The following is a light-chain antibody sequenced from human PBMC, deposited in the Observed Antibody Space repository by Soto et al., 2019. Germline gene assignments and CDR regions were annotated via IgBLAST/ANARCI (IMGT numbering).Light chain of an antibody. CDR1: QSIRSL. CDR2: GAS. J-gene: IGKJ5*01. V-gene: IGKV3-15*01. Sequence: EFVMTQSPATLSVSPGERATLSCRAAQSIRSLLAWYQHKPGQAPRLLIYGASTRATAIPARFTGSGSGTEFTLTISSLQSEDFAVYYCQQYNNWPITFGPGTRLEIK. CDR3: QQYNNWPIT.